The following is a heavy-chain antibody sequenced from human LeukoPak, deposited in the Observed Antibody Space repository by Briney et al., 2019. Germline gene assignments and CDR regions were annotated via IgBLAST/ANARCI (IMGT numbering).Heavy chain of an antibody. CDR3: AKVVVVVAATTDYYFDY. D-gene: IGHD2-15*01. CDR2: ISGSGGST. CDR1: GFTFSSYA. V-gene: IGHV3-23*01. Sequence: SGGSLRLSCAASGFTFSSYAMSWVRQAPGKGLEWVSAISGSGGSTYYADSVKGRFTISRDNSKNTLYLQMNSLRAEDTAVYYCAKVVVVVAATTDYYFDYWGQGTLVTVSS. J-gene: IGHJ4*02.